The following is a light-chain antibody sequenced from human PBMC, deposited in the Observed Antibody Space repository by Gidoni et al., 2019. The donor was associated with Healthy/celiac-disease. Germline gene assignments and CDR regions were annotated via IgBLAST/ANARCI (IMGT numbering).Light chain of an antibody. V-gene: IGLV1-40*01. CDR1: RSNIGAGHD. CDR3: QSYDNSLSVRV. CDR2: GNT. J-gene: IGLJ3*02. Sequence: QSVLTQPPSVSGAPGQRVTISCTGSRSNIGAGHDVHWYQQLPGTAPKLLIYGNTNRPSGVPDRFSASKSGASASLAITGLQAEDEADYYCQSYDNSLSVRVFGGGTKLTVL.